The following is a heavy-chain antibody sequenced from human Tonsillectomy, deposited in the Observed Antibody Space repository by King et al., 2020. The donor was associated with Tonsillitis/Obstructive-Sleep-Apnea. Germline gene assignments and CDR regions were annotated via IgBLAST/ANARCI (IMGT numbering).Heavy chain of an antibody. D-gene: IGHD3-10*01. CDR3: ASQYGSHFDY. CDR1: GGSFSGYY. CDR2: INHSGST. J-gene: IGHJ4*02. V-gene: IGHV4-34*01. Sequence: VQLQQWGAGLLKPSETLSLTCAVYGGSFSGYYWSWIRQPPGEGLEWIGEINHSGSTNYNPSLKSQVTISVDTSKNQFSLKLSSVTAADTAVYYCASQYGSHFDYWGQGTLVTVSS.